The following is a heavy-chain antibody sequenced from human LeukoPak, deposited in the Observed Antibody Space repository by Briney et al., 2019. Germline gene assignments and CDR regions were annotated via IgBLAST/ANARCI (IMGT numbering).Heavy chain of an antibody. D-gene: IGHD3-22*01. CDR1: GFTFSSYA. Sequence: GGSLRLSCAASGFTFSSYAMSWVRQAPGKGLEWVSAISGSGGSTYYADSVKGRFTISRDNSKNTLYLQMNSLRAEDTAVYYCAKGSPLYYDSSGYYFSPFDYWGQGTLVTVSS. V-gene: IGHV3-23*01. CDR2: ISGSGGST. CDR3: AKGSPLYYDSSGYYFSPFDY. J-gene: IGHJ4*02.